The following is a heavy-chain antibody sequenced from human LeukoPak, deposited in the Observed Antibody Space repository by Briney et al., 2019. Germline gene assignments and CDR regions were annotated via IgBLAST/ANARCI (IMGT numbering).Heavy chain of an antibody. CDR1: GFTFSSYW. Sequence: GVSLRLSCAASGFTFSSYWMRWVRQAPGKGLVWVSRINSDGSSTSYADSMKGRFTISRDNAKNTLYLQMNSLRAEDTAVYYCARDMRSDWNPLWYFDLWGRGTLVTVSS. CDR3: ARDMRSDWNPLWYFDL. J-gene: IGHJ2*01. CDR2: INSDGSST. D-gene: IGHD1-1*01. V-gene: IGHV3-74*01.